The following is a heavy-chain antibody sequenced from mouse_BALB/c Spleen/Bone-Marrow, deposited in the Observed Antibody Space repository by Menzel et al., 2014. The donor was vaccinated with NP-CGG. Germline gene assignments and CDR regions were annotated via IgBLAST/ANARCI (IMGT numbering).Heavy chain of an antibody. J-gene: IGHJ3*01. CDR2: IDPANGNT. D-gene: IGHD1-1*01. Sequence: EVKLMESGAELVKPRASVKLSCTASGFNIKDTYMHWVKQRPEQGLEWIGRIDPANGNTKYDPKFQGKATITADTSSNTAYLQLSSLTSEDTAVYYCAVYYYGSSSFAYWGQGTLVTVSA. CDR1: GFNIKDTY. V-gene: IGHV14-3*02. CDR3: AVYYYGSSSFAY.